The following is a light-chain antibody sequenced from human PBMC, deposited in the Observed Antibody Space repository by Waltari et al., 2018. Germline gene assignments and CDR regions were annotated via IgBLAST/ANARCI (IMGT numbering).Light chain of an antibody. CDR2: DAS. J-gene: IGKJ3*01. V-gene: IGKV1D-8*01. CDR1: QGISSC. Sequence: IRMTQSPSTLSASVGDRVTISCRRRQGISSCLAWYQQKPGKAPKLLIYDASTLQSGVPSRFSGSGSGRDNSLTISCLQSEDFAPYYCHHYYRFPFTFGPGAKVDIK. CDR3: HHYYRFPFT.